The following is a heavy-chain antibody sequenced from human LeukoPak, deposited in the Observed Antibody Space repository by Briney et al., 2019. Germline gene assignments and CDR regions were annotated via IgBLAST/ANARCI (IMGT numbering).Heavy chain of an antibody. V-gene: IGHV4-39*07. D-gene: IGHD1-20*01. CDR1: GGSIISSSYH. J-gene: IGHJ3*02. Sequence: SETLSLTCTVSGGSIISSSYHWGWIRQPPGKGLEWIGSIYYSGSTYYNPSLKSRVTISVDTSKNQFSLKLSSVTAADTAVYYCARDPGNWHAFDIWGQGTMFTVSS. CDR2: IYYSGST. CDR3: ARDPGNWHAFDI.